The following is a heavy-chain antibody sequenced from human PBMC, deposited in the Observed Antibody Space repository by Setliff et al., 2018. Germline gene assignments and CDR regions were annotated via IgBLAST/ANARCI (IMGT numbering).Heavy chain of an antibody. V-gene: IGHV1-8*02. J-gene: IGHJ3*02. CDR3: ARAPRTYCSSTSCYKDAFDI. CDR2: MNPNSGNT. CDR1: GYTFTSYD. D-gene: IGHD2-2*02. Sequence: GASVKVSCKASGYTFTSYDINWVRQATGQGLEWMGWMNPNSGNTGYAQKFQGRVTMTRNTSISTAYMELRSLRSDDTAVYYCARAPRTYCSSTSCYKDAFDIWGQGTMVTVSS.